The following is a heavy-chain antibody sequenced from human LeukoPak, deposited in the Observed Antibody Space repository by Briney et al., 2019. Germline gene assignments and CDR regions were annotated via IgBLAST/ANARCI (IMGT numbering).Heavy chain of an antibody. V-gene: IGHV3-11*01. D-gene: IGHD5-12*01. CDR1: GFTFSDYY. J-gene: IGHJ4*02. CDR2: ISSSGSTI. CDR3: AKDKAYQSPEWLRLFDY. Sequence: SGGSLRLSCAASGFTFSDYYMSWIRQAPGKGLEWVSYISSSGSTIYYADSVKGRFTISRDNAKNSLYLQMNSLRAEDTALYYCAKDKAYQSPEWLRLFDYWGQGTLVTVSS.